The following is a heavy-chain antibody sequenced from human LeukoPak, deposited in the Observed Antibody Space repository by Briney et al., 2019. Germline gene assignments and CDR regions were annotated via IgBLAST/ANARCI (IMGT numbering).Heavy chain of an antibody. Sequence: SETLSITCDVYAVSFTGYYWSWIRKPPGKGLEWLGEINHSGSTNYNPSLKSRVTISVDTSRNQFSLKLSSVTAADTAVYYCASQWFGELLGGDAFDIWGQGTMVTVSS. CDR1: AVSFTGYY. V-gene: IGHV4-34*01. CDR3: ASQWFGELLGGDAFDI. J-gene: IGHJ3*02. CDR2: INHSGST. D-gene: IGHD3-10*01.